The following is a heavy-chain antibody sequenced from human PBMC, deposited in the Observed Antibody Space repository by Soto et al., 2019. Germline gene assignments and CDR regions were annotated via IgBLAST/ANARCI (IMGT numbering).Heavy chain of an antibody. CDR2: IYYSGST. CDR1: GGSISSSSYY. V-gene: IGHV4-39*01. CDR3: ARLGSDYYGSALDY. D-gene: IGHD3-10*01. Sequence: SETLSLTCTVSGGSISSSSYYWGWIRQPPGKGLEWIGSIYYSGSTYYNPSLKSRVTISVDTSKNQFSLKLSSATAADTAVYYCARLGSDYYGSALDYWGQGTLVTVS. J-gene: IGHJ4*02.